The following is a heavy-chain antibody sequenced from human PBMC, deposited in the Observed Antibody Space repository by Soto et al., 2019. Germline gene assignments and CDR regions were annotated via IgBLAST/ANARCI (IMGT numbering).Heavy chain of an antibody. Sequence: GSLRLSCAASGFTFSSYAMSWVRQAPGKGLEWVSAISGSGGITYYADSVKGRFTISRDSSKNALYLQMNSLRAEDTAVYYCGIVEYGGYYGVERWGQGTLVTVPS. V-gene: IGHV3-23*01. CDR1: GFTFSSYA. CDR3: GIVEYGGYYGVER. CDR2: ISGSGGIT. D-gene: IGHD3-22*01. J-gene: IGHJ4*02.